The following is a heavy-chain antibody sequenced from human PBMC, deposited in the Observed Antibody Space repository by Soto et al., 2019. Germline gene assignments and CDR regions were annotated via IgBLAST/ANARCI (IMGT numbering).Heavy chain of an antibody. J-gene: IGHJ4*02. CDR2: VVPLLGIE. V-gene: IGHV1-69*02. CDR1: GGTFNSHT. Sequence: QVQLVQSGAKVKRPGSSVKVSCKASGGTFNSHTINWVRQAPGQGLEWVGRVVPLLGIESHPQKFKDRLTITAHTSTVAGVMERSNLRSVCTAVYYCMCDPPGNVVVGVPLQDFDSWGRGILLTVSS. CDR3: MCDPPGNVVVGVPLQDFDS. D-gene: IGHD2-21*01.